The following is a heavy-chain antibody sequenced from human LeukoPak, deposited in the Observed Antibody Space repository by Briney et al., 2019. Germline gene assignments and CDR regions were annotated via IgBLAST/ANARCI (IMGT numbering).Heavy chain of an antibody. CDR1: GYTFTGYY. CDR2: INPNSGGT. J-gene: IGHJ4*02. D-gene: IGHD6-19*01. Sequence: ASVKVSCKASGYTFTGYYMHWVRQAPGQGLEWMGWINPNSGGTNYAQKFQGRVTMTRDTSISTAYMELSRLRSDDTAVYYCARILTRVGSGWHYFDYWGQGTLVTVSS. V-gene: IGHV1-2*02. CDR3: ARILTRVGSGWHYFDY.